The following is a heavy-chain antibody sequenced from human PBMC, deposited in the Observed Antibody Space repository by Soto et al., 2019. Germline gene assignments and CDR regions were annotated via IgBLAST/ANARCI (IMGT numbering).Heavy chain of an antibody. CDR2: IKQDGSER. V-gene: IGHV3-7*04. J-gene: IGHJ6*03. Sequence: EVQLVESGGGLVQPGGSLRLSCEASGFTFSSYCMTWVRQAPGKGLEWVAHIKQDGSERYYVDSVKGRFTISRDNAKNSLYLQMNSLRAEVTAVYYCARVPSTRDIWSYGVGGRYYYCYMDVWGKGTTVTVSS. CDR3: ARVPSTRDIWSYGVGGRYYYCYMDV. CDR1: GFTFSSYC. D-gene: IGHD1-7*01.